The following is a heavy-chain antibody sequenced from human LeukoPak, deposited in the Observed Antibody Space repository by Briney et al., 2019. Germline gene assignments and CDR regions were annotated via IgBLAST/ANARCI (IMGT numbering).Heavy chain of an antibody. CDR1: GYTFTSSG. CDR3: ARDGRRSLDY. CDR2: ISAYNGNT. Sequence: ASVKVSCKASGYTFTSSGIIWVRQAPGQGLEWMGWISAYNGNTKYAQKLQGRVTMTTDTLTSTAYMELRSLRSDDTAVYYCARDGRRSLDYWGQGTLVTVSS. J-gene: IGHJ4*02. V-gene: IGHV1-18*01.